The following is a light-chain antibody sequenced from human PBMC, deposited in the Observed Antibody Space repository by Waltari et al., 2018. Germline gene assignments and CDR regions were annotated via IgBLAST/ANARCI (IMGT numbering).Light chain of an antibody. Sequence: DIVMTQSPDSLAVSLGERATINGKSSQSFLASYNSKTDIAWYHQKPGQPPKLLINWASTRGSGVPDRFSGSGSGTDFTLTINSLQADDVAVYYCHQYYIPPLTFGQGTRLEIK. CDR3: HQYYIPPLT. CDR2: WAS. V-gene: IGKV4-1*01. CDR1: QSFLASYNSKTD. J-gene: IGKJ5*01.